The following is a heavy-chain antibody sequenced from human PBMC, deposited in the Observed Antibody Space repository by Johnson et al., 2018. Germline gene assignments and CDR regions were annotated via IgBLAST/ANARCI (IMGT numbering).Heavy chain of an antibody. D-gene: IGHD2-15*01. CDR1: GFTFSSYS. V-gene: IGHV3-21*01. CDR3: ARHRDDIVVVVAATLDYYYGMDV. CDR2: ISSSSSYI. J-gene: IGHJ6*02. Sequence: VQLVESGGGLVKPGGSLRLSCAASGFTFSSYSMNWVRQAPGKGLEWVSSISSSSSYIYYADSVKGRFTISRDNAKNSLFLQMNSLGAEDTAVYYCARHRDDIVVVVAATLDYYYGMDVWGQGTTVTVSS.